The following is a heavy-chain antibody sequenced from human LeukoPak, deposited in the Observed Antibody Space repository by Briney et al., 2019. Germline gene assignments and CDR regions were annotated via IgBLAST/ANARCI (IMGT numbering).Heavy chain of an antibody. CDR2: IYHSGST. CDR3: ARGQENYYDSSGYYHFDY. D-gene: IGHD3-22*01. CDR1: GGSISSSNW. V-gene: IGHV4-4*02. Sequence: PSGTLSLTCAVSGGSISSSNWWSWVRQPPGKGLEWIGEIYHSGSTNYNPSLKSRVTISVDKSKNQFPLKLSSVTAADTAVYYCARGQENYYDSSGYYHFDYWGQGTLVTVSS. J-gene: IGHJ4*02.